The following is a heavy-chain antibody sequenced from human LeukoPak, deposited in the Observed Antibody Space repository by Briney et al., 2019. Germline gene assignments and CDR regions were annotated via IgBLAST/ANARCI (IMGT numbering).Heavy chain of an antibody. CDR3: AAANYFDY. CDR1: GFTFSNSW. Sequence: PGGSLRLSCAASGFTFSNSWMSWVRQAPWKGLEWVATIKPDGSEKYYVDSVKGRFTISRDNAKNSLYLQMSSLRAEDTAVYYCAAANYFDYWGQGTLVTVSS. V-gene: IGHV3-7*01. J-gene: IGHJ4*02. CDR2: IKPDGSEK.